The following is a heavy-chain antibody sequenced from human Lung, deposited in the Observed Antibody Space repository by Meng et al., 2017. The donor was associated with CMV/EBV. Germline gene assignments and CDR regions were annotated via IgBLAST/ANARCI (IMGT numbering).Heavy chain of an antibody. V-gene: IGHV3-23*01. Sequence: SGFTFANYGMRWVRQAPGKGLEWVAAISGRGGSNTYYADSVKGRFTISRDNSNNTLLLHMISLRAEDTAVYYCAKDRLYGDYVGYFDRWGQGTLVTVSS. CDR2: ISGRGGSNT. CDR1: GFTFANYG. J-gene: IGHJ4*02. CDR3: AKDRLYGDYVGYFDR. D-gene: IGHD4-17*01.